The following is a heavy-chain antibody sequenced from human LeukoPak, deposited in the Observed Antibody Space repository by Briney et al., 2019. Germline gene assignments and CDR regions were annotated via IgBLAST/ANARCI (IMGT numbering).Heavy chain of an antibody. CDR1: GFSVSSNY. D-gene: IGHD3-10*01. Sequence: GGSLRLSCAASGFSVSSNYVSWVRQVPGKGLEWVSAISGSGGSTYYADSVKGRFTISRDNSKNTLYLQMNSLRAEDTAVYYCAKDSHITMVRGVSSYWGQGTLVTVSS. CDR3: AKDSHITMVRGVSSY. V-gene: IGHV3-23*01. CDR2: ISGSGGST. J-gene: IGHJ4*02.